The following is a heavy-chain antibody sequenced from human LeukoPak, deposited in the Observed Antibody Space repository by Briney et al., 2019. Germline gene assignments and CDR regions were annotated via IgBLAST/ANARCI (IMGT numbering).Heavy chain of an antibody. J-gene: IGHJ5*02. CDR3: AKDLRSGYAPEGWFDP. CDR1: GFTFSSYA. D-gene: IGHD3-22*01. Sequence: GGSLRLSCAASGFTFSSYAMSWVRQAPGKGLEWVSAISGSGGSTYYADSVKGRFTISRDNSKNTLYLRMNSLRAEDTAVYYCAKDLRSGYAPEGWFDPWGQGTLVTVSS. V-gene: IGHV3-23*01. CDR2: ISGSGGST.